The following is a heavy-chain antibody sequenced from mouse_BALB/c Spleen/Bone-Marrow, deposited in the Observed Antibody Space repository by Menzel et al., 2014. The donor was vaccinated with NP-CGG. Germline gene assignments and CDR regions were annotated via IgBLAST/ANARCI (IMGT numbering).Heavy chain of an antibody. D-gene: IGHD2-1*01. J-gene: IGHJ1*01. CDR1: GYTFTSYV. CDR2: INPYNDGT. Sequence: EVQPQHSGPELVKPGASVKMSCKASGYTFTSYVMHWVKQKPGQGLEWIGYINPYNDGTKYNEKFKGKATLTSDKSSSTAYMELSSLTSEGSAVYYCARKDYGNYGWYFDVWGAGTTVTVSS. CDR3: ARKDYGNYGWYFDV. V-gene: IGHV1-14*01.